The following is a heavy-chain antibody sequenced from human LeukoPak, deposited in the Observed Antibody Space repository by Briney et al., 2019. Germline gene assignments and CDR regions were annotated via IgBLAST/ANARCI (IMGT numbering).Heavy chain of an antibody. CDR3: ASINYDILTGYRDY. D-gene: IGHD3-9*01. CDR1: GGTLSSYA. J-gene: IGHJ4*02. Sequence: ASVKVSCKASGGTLSSYAISWVRQAPGQGLEWMGGIIPIFGTANYAQKFQGRVTITADKSTSTAYMELSSLRSEDTAVYYCASINYDILTGYRDYWGQGTLVTVSS. CDR2: IIPIFGTA. V-gene: IGHV1-69*06.